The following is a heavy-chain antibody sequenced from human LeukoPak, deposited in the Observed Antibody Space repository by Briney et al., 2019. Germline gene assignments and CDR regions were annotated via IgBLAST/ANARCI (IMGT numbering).Heavy chain of an antibody. V-gene: IGHV3-30*04. D-gene: IGHD3-22*01. CDR2: ISYDGGNK. CDR3: AVMGDYYDSSGYLPNRSFDY. Sequence: GGSLRLSCAASGFTFSSYAMHWVRQAPGKGLEWVAVISYDGGNKYYADSVKGRFTISRDNSKNTLYLQMNSLRAEDTAVYYCAVMGDYYDSSGYLPNRSFDYWGQGTLVTVSS. J-gene: IGHJ4*02. CDR1: GFTFSSYA.